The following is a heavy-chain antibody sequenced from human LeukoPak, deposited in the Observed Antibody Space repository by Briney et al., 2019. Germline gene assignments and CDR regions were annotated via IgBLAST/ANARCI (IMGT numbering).Heavy chain of an antibody. CDR1: GFTFSGSA. V-gene: IGHV3-23*01. CDR3: AKDNTVGGAFDI. J-gene: IGHJ3*02. Sequence: QPGGSLRLSCAASGFTFSGSAMSWVRQAPGKGLEWVSAISGSGGSTYYADSVKGRFTISRDNSKNTLYLQMNSLRAEDTAVHYCAKDNTVGGAFDIWGQGTMVTVSS. D-gene: IGHD4-23*01. CDR2: ISGSGGST.